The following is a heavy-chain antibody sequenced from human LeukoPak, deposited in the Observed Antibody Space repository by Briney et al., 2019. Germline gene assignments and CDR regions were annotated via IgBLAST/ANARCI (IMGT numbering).Heavy chain of an antibody. V-gene: IGHV4-39*07. CDR1: GGSISSSSYY. CDR2: MYSSGST. J-gene: IGHJ5*02. Sequence: SETLSLTCTVSGGSISSSSYYWGWIRQPPGKGLEWIGSMYSSGSTYYNPSLKSRVTISVDTSKNQFSLQLNSMTPEDTAVYYCARVFRDLGGGNWFDPWGQGTLVTVSS. D-gene: IGHD3-16*01. CDR3: ARVFRDLGGGNWFDP.